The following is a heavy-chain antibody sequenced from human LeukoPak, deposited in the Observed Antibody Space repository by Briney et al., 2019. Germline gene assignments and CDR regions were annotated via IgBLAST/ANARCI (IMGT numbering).Heavy chain of an antibody. D-gene: IGHD4-23*01. J-gene: IGHJ4*02. Sequence: PGGSLRLSCAASGFTFSSYGMHWVRQAPGKGLEWVAFIRYDGSNKYYADSVKGRFTISRDNSKNTLYLQMNRLRAEDTSVYYCATSSYGGNFGLFDYWGQGILVTVSS. V-gene: IGHV3-30*02. CDR2: IRYDGSNK. CDR1: GFTFSSYG. CDR3: ATSSYGGNFGLFDY.